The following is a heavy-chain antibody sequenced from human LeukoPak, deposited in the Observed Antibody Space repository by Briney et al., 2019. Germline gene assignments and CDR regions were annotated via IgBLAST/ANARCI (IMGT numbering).Heavy chain of an antibody. CDR3: AKGLSRSSWYVADS. Sequence: PGGSLRLSCAASGFTFDDYAMHWVRQAPGKGLEWVSGISWNSGNIGYADSVKGRFTISRDNAKNSLYLQMNSLRAEDTAFYYCAKGLSRSSWYVADSWGQGTLVTVSS. V-gene: IGHV3-9*01. D-gene: IGHD6-13*01. CDR1: GFTFDDYA. J-gene: IGHJ4*02. CDR2: ISWNSGNI.